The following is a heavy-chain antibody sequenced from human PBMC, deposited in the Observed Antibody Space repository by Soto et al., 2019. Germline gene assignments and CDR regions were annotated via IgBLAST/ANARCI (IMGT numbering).Heavy chain of an antibody. CDR2: INPIFGTA. CDR1: GYTFTGYY. D-gene: IGHD1-26*01. Sequence: QVQLVQSGAEVKKPGASVKVSCKASGYTFTGYYMHWVRQAPGQGLEWMGWINPIFGTANYAQKFQGRVTITADESTSTAYMELSSLRSEDTAVYYCAKCAGKWAEWYGMDVWGQGTTVTVSS. CDR3: AKCAGKWAEWYGMDV. V-gene: IGHV1-69*01. J-gene: IGHJ6*02.